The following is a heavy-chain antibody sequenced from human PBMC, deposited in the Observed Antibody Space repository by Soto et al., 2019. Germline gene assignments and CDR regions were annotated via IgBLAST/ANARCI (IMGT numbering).Heavy chain of an antibody. V-gene: IGHV1-69*13. CDR3: ARDAVGGYVYYYYYYGMDV. D-gene: IGHD5-12*01. CDR1: GGTFSSYA. Sequence: ASVKVSCKASGGTFSSYAISWVRQAPGQGLEWMGGIIPISDTTNYAQKFQGRVTITADESTSTAYMELNSLRAEDTAVYYCARDAVGGYVYYYYYYGMDVWGQGTTVTVSS. J-gene: IGHJ6*02. CDR2: IIPISDTT.